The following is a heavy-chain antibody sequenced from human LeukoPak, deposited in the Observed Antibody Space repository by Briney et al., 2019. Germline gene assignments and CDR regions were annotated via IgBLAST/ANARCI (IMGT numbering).Heavy chain of an antibody. CDR3: ARGGGYGDSQNRIGAFDI. V-gene: IGHV4-59*01. J-gene: IGHJ3*02. CDR1: GGSISNYY. CDR2: IYYSGST. Sequence: SETLSLTCTVSGGSISNYYWSWIRQPPGKGLEWIGYIYYSGSTNYNPSLESLVTISVDTSKNQFSLKLSSVTAADTAVYYCARGGGYGDSQNRIGAFDIWGQGTMVTVSS. D-gene: IGHD4-17*01.